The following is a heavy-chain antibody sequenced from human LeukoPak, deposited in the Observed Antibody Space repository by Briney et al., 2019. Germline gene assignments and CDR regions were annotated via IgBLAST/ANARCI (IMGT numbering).Heavy chain of an antibody. Sequence: GVSLTLSCAASTFTFYRFGMLWLPQAPGKGLVGGAVIHNDETFGQYADSVKGRFPLSKDNCHNTLYLEMNSRRDDDTAVYYCAKEGEPFRGYVDVWGKGNTVTVSS. J-gene: IGHJ6*03. CDR3: AKEGEPFRGYVDV. V-gene: IGHV3-30*02. CDR2: IHNDETFG. CDR1: TFTFYRFG. D-gene: IGHD3-16*01.